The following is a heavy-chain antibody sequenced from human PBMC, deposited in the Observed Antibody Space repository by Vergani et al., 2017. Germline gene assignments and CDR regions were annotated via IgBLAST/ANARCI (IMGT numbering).Heavy chain of an antibody. CDR1: GFTFSSYA. V-gene: IGHV3-30-3*01. CDR3: AKGSPQWELPERLSGFDY. Sequence: QVQLVESGGGVVQPGRFLRLSCAASGFTFSSYAMHWVRQAPGKGLEWVAVISYDGSNKYYADSVKGRFTISRDNSKNTLYLQMNSLRAEDTAVYYCAKGSPQWELPERLSGFDYWGQGTLVTVSS. D-gene: IGHD1-26*01. J-gene: IGHJ4*02. CDR2: ISYDGSNK.